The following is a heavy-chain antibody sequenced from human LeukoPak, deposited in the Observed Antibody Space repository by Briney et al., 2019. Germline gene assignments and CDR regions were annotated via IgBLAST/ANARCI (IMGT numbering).Heavy chain of an antibody. J-gene: IGHJ4*02. CDR2: IYHSGST. D-gene: IGHD5-18*01. CDR3: ARGRGYSFDY. CDR1: GGSISSGGYS. Sequence: PSQTLSLTCAVSGGSISSGGYSWSWIRQPPGKGLEWIGYIYHSGSTYYNPSLKSRVTISVDRSKNQFSLKLSSVTAVDTAVYYCARGRGYSFDYWGQGTLVTVSS. V-gene: IGHV4-30-2*01.